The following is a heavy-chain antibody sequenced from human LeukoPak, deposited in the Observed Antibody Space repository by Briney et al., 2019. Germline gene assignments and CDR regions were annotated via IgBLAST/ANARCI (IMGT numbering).Heavy chain of an antibody. D-gene: IGHD2-2*01. CDR3: ARDRTDNIVVVPAAY. J-gene: IGHJ4*02. CDR2: IIPIFGTA. CDR1: GGTFSSYA. V-gene: IGHV1-69*01. Sequence: ASVNVSCKASGGTFSSYAISWVRQAPGQGLEWMGGIIPIFGTANYAQKFQGRVTITADESTSTAYMELSSLRSEDTAVYYCARDRTDNIVVVPAAYWGQGTLVTVSS.